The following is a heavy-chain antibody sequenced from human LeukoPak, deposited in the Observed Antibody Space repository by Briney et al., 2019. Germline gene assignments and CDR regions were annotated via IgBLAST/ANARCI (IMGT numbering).Heavy chain of an antibody. D-gene: IGHD4-11*01. J-gene: IGHJ4*02. V-gene: IGHV3-23*01. Sequence: GGSLRLSCAASGFTFSTHAMSWVRQAPGKGLVWVSDISSSGSSTNYADSVKGRFTISRDNAKNTLYLQMNSLRAEDTAVYYCGSLTVVARDHWGQGPLFTVSS. CDR2: ISSSGSST. CDR1: GFTFSTHA. CDR3: GSLTVVARDH.